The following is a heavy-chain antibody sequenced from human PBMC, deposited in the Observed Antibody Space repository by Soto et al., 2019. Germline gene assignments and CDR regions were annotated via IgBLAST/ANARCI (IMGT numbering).Heavy chain of an antibody. V-gene: IGHV1-69*01. CDR1: GGTFDDFI. CDR2: IVPMFGTA. Sequence: QVQLVQSGAEVKEPGSSVKVSCKASGGTFDDFIMNWVRQTPGQGLEWMGGIVPMFGTATYAEKFKGRVTISATGSTWTAYMDLTSLRSEDTAVYYCARNGTYRRSLSQYLGMDVWGQGTTVTVS. CDR3: ARNGTYRRSLSQYLGMDV. J-gene: IGHJ6*02. D-gene: IGHD2-2*01.